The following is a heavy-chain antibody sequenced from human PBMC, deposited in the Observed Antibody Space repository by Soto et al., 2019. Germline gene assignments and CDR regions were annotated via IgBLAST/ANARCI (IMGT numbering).Heavy chain of an antibody. J-gene: IGHJ6*02. CDR3: ARTLYYDIVTGYSHYYYYYGMDV. V-gene: IGHV4-34*01. Sequence: QVQLQQWGAGLLKPSETLSLTCAVYGGSFSGYYWSWIRQPPGKGLEWIGEINHSGSTNYNPSLKSRVTISVDTSKNPFFLKLSSVTAADTAVYYCARTLYYDIVTGYSHYYYYYGMDVWGQGTTVTVSS. CDR1: GGSFSGYY. D-gene: IGHD3-9*01. CDR2: INHSGST.